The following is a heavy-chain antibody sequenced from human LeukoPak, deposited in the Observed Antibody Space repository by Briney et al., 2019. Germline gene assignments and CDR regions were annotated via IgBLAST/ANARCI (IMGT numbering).Heavy chain of an antibody. D-gene: IGHD4-17*01. CDR2: INHSGYT. V-gene: IGHV4-34*01. CDR1: GGSISTYY. Sequence: SETLSLTCTVSGGSISTYYWSWIRQPPGKGLEWIGEINHSGYTSYNPSLKSRVTLSVDTSKHQFSLKLTSVTAADTAVYYCARCCLQGDGDNGGGDYWGQGTLVTVSS. CDR3: ARCCLQGDGDNGGGDY. J-gene: IGHJ4*02.